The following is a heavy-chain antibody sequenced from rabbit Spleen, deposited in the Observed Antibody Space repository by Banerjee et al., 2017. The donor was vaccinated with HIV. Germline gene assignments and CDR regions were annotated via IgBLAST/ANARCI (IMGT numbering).Heavy chain of an antibody. CDR3: VRGDDDIIGNDYPGAFDP. D-gene: IGHD7-1*01. CDR1: GFSFSSNDY. Sequence: QSLEESGGGLVQPEGSLALSCKASGFSFSSNDYICWVRQAPGKGLEWLSCIAGSSSAFTYSATWAKGRFTISKTSSTTVTLQMTSLTVADTATYFCVRGDDDIIGNDYPGAFDPWGPGTLVTVS. CDR2: IAGSSSAFT. V-gene: IGHV1S40*01. J-gene: IGHJ2*01.